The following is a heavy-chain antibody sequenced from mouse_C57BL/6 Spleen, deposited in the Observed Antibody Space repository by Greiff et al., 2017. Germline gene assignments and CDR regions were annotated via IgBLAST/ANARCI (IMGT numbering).Heavy chain of an antibody. Sequence: QVQLQQPGAELVKPGASVKLSCKASGYTFNSYWMHWVKQRPGQGLEWIGMIHPNSGSTNYNEKFKNKATLTVDKSYSTAYMQLSSLTSEDAAVYYCARADSSGGFAYWGQGTLVTVSA. D-gene: IGHD3-2*02. CDR3: ARADSSGGFAY. CDR2: IHPNSGST. J-gene: IGHJ3*01. CDR1: GYTFNSYW. V-gene: IGHV1-64*01.